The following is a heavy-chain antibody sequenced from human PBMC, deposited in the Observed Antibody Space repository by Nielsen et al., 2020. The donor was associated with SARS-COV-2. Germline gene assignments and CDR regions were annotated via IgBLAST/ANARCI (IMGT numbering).Heavy chain of an antibody. D-gene: IGHD6-13*01. V-gene: IGHV3-9*01. CDR3: AKDEGDSSSYLWGAFDI. J-gene: IGHJ3*02. CDR2: ISWNSGSI. CDR1: GFTFDDYA. Sequence: GGSLRLSCAASGFTFDDYAMHWVRQAPGKGLEWVSGISWNSGSIGYADSVKGRFTISRDNAKNSLYLQMSSLRAEDTALYYCAKDEGDSSSYLWGAFDIWGQGTMVTVSS.